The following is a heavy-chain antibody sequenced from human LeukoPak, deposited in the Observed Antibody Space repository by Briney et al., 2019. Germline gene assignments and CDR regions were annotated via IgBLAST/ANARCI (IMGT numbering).Heavy chain of an antibody. D-gene: IGHD3-3*01. CDR1: GYTFTNYG. V-gene: IGHV1-18*01. J-gene: IGHJ6*02. Sequence: ASVKVSCRASGYTFTNYGITWVRQAPGQGLEWMGWISAYNGDTNYAQRFQGRITMTTDTSTTTAYMELRSLRSDDTAVYYCATLGDVLRLFPLISLDGMDVWGQGTTVTVSS. CDR3: ATLGDVLRLFPLISLDGMDV. CDR2: ISAYNGDT.